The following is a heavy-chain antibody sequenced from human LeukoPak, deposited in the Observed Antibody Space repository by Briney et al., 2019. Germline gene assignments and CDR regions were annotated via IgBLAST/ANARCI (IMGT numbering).Heavy chain of an antibody. CDR3: ARGYDYDSSAYPGGYYGMDV. J-gene: IGHJ6*02. Sequence: GGSLRLSCAASGFTLSSYCMHWVRHAPGKGLVCVARINSDGSSTRYADSVKGRFTISRDNTKNTLYLQMNSLRGEDTAVYYCARGYDYDSSAYPGGYYGMDVWGQGTTVTVSS. D-gene: IGHD3-22*01. CDR1: GFTLSSYC. CDR2: INSDGSST. V-gene: IGHV3-74*01.